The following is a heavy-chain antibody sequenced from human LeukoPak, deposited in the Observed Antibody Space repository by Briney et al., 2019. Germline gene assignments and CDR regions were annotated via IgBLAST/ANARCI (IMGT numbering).Heavy chain of an antibody. CDR1: GDSISSGDYY. J-gene: IGHJ3*02. V-gene: IGHV4-61*02. CDR2: ISSSGST. Sequence: SETLSLTCTVSGDSISSGDYYWSWIRQPAGKGLEWIGRISSSGSTNYNPSLKSRVTISVDTSKNQFSLKLSSVTAADTAVYYCARGLDTNDWSDAFDIWGQGTMVTVSS. D-gene: IGHD2-21*01. CDR3: ARGLDTNDWSDAFDI.